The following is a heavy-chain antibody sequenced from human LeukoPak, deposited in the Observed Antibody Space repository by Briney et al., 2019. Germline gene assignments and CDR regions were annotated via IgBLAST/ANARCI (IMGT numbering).Heavy chain of an antibody. D-gene: IGHD2-15*01. CDR2: ISSSSSYI. CDR3: ARTELPNTALSQGG. V-gene: IGHV3-21*01. Sequence: GGSLSLSFASSGFIFSSYSMNWVGQAAGKGVAWVSSISSSSSYIYYADSVKGRFTIYRDNAKNSLYLQMNSLRAEDTAVYYCARTELPNTALSQGGWGQGTLVTVSS. CDR1: GFIFSSYS. J-gene: IGHJ4*02.